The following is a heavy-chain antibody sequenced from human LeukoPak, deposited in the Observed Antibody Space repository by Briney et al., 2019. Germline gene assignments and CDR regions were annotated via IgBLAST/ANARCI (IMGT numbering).Heavy chain of an antibody. J-gene: IGHJ4*02. CDR1: GYTFTIYY. CDR3: ARASSFRFDY. Sequence: EASVKDSCKASGYTFTIYYMHWVRQAPGQGLEWMGIINPSGGSTSYAQKFQGRVPMTRDMSTSTVYMELSRLRSEDTAVYYCARASSFRFDYWGQGTLVTVSS. CDR2: INPSGGST. V-gene: IGHV1-46*01. D-gene: IGHD6-6*01.